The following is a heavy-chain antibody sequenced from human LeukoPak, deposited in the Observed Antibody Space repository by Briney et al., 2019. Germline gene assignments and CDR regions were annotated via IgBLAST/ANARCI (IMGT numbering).Heavy chain of an antibody. V-gene: IGHV1-18*01. D-gene: IGHD2-2*01. CDR1: GYTFTSYG. CDR2: ISAYNGNT. Sequence: GASVKVSCKASGYTFTSYGISWVRQAPGQGLEWMGWISAYNGNTNYAQKLQGRVTMTTDTSTSTAYMELRSLRSDDTAVYYCAREEICSSTSCYLAEYFQHWGQGTLVTVSS. J-gene: IGHJ1*01. CDR3: AREEICSSTSCYLAEYFQH.